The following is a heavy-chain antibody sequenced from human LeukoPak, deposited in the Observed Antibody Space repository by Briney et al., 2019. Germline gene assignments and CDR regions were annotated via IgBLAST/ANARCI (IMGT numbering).Heavy chain of an antibody. J-gene: IGHJ3*01. CDR2: IRSTSTTI. CDR3: VLWGTYRIDGFDV. CDR1: GFPFSGYS. D-gene: IGHD3-16*02. V-gene: IGHV3-48*01. Sequence: GGSLRLSCAASGFPFSGYSMNWVRQAPGRGLEWVAYIRSTSTTIYYADSVKGRFTISRDNAKNSLYLQMNNLRAEDTAVYYCVLWGTYRIDGFDVWGQGTMVAVSS.